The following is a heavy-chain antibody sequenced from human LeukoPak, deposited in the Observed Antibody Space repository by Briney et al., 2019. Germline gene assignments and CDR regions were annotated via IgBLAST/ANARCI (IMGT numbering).Heavy chain of an antibody. CDR1: GFTFDDYS. V-gene: IGHV3-48*04. CDR3: ARGGGLDV. Sequence: GGSLRLSCAASGFTFDDYSMNWVRRAPGKGLEWVSFISTSSSTMYYADSVKGRFTISRDNAKNSLYLQMSNLRAEDTAVYFCARGGGLDVWGQGATVTVSS. CDR2: ISTSSSTM. D-gene: IGHD3-16*01. J-gene: IGHJ6*02.